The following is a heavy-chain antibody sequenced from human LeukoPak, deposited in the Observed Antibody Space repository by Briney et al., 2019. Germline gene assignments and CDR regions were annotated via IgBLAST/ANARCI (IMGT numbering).Heavy chain of an antibody. V-gene: IGHV1-8*01. CDR3: ARGLRLAT. Sequence: ASVKVSCKASGYTFTSYDINWVRQATGHGLEWMGGMNPHSGNTDYAQKFHGRVTMTRHTSMSTAYLELGSLRSEDAAGYYCARGLRLATWGQGTLVTVSS. CDR1: GYTFTSYD. J-gene: IGHJ4*02. CDR2: MNPHSGNT.